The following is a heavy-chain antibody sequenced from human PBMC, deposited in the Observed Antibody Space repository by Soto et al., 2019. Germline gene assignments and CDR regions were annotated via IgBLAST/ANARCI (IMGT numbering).Heavy chain of an antibody. V-gene: IGHV1-69*13. CDR1: GGTFSSYA. Sequence: ASVKVSCKASGGTFSSYAISWVRQAPGQGFEWMGGIIPIFGTANYAQKFQGRVTITADESTSTAYMELSSLRSEDTAVYYCAADYYDSSGLAAEYFQHWGQGTLVTVSS. CDR3: AADYYDSSGLAAEYFQH. CDR2: IIPIFGTA. J-gene: IGHJ1*01. D-gene: IGHD3-22*01.